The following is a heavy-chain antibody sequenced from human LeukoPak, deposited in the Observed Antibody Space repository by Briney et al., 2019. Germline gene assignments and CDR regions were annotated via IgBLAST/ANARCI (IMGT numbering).Heavy chain of an antibody. CDR2: ISGSGGST. J-gene: IGHJ4*02. V-gene: IGHV3-23*01. Sequence: GGSLRLSCAASGFTFSSYAMSWVRQAPGKGLEWVSAISGSGGSTYYADSVKGRFTISRDNSENTLYLQMNSLRAEDTAVYYCAKDLTGWIQLWLDWGQGTLVTVSS. D-gene: IGHD5-18*01. CDR1: GFTFSSYA. CDR3: AKDLTGWIQLWLD.